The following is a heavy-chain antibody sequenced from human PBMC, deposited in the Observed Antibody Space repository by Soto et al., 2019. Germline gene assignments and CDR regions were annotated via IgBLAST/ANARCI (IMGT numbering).Heavy chain of an antibody. J-gene: IGHJ4*02. CDR2: ISAYNGNT. CDR3: AIDRATMVRGASWGY. V-gene: IGHV1-18*01. Sequence: QVQLVQSGAEVRKPGASVKVSCKASGYTFTSYGISWVRQAPGQGLEWMGWISAYNGNTNYAQKLQGRVTMTTDTSTSTAYMELRSLRSDDTAVYYCAIDRATMVRGASWGYWGQGTLVTVSS. D-gene: IGHD3-10*01. CDR1: GYTFTSYG.